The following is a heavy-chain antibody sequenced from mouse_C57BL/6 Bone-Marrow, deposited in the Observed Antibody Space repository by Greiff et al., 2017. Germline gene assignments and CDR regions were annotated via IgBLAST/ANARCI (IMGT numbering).Heavy chain of an antibody. J-gene: IGHJ3*01. Sequence: QVQLQQSGAELMKPEASVKLSCKATGYTFTGYWIEWVKQRPGHGLEWIGEILPGSGSTNYNEKFKGKATFTADTSSNTAYMQLSSLTTEDSASYYCATLGGYDYDGAPWFAYWGQGTLVTVSA. CDR1: GYTFTGYW. CDR3: ATLGGYDYDGAPWFAY. D-gene: IGHD2-4*01. CDR2: ILPGSGST. V-gene: IGHV1-9*01.